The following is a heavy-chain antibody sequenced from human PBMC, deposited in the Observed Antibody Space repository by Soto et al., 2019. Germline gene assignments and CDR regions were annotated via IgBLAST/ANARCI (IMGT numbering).Heavy chain of an antibody. CDR3: AKALYYYDSSGYYRGNWFDP. CDR1: GFTFSDFY. CDR2: ISSSSSYT. Sequence: QVQLVESGGGLVKPGGSLRLSCAASGFTFSDFYMSWIRQAPGKGLEWLSYISSSSSYTNYADSVKGRFTISRDNAQNSLYLQMNSLRAEDTAVYYCAKALYYYDSSGYYRGNWFDPWGQGTLVTVSS. J-gene: IGHJ5*02. V-gene: IGHV3-11*06. D-gene: IGHD3-22*01.